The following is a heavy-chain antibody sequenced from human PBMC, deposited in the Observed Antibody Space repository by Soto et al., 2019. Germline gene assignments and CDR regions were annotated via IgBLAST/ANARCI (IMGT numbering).Heavy chain of an antibody. J-gene: IGHJ3*02. CDR2: ISGSGGST. D-gene: IGHD3-10*01. Sequence: GGSLRLSCAASGFTISSYAMSWVRQAPGKGLEWVSAISGSGGSTYYADSVKGRFTISRDNSKNTLYLQMNSLRAEDTAVYYCAKRVLSITMVRGVSEAFDIWGQGTMVTVSS. CDR1: GFTISSYA. CDR3: AKRVLSITMVRGVSEAFDI. V-gene: IGHV3-23*01.